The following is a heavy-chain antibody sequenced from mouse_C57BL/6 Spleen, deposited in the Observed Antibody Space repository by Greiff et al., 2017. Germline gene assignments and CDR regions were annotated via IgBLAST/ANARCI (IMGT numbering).Heavy chain of an antibody. CDR2: IYPGSGST. V-gene: IGHV1-55*01. CDR3: ASNDYGSSPDY. J-gene: IGHJ2*01. D-gene: IGHD1-1*01. Sequence: VQLQQSGAELVKPGASVKMSCKASGYTFTSYWITWVKQRPGQGLEWIGDIYPGSGSTNYNEKFKSKATLTVDTSSSTAYMQLSSLTSEDSAVYYCASNDYGSSPDYWGQGTTLTVSS. CDR1: GYTFTSYW.